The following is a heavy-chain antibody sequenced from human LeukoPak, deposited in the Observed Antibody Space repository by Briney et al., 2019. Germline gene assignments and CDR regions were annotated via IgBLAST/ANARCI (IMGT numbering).Heavy chain of an antibody. CDR2: ISGSGGNT. J-gene: IGHJ4*02. D-gene: IGHD2-2*01. V-gene: IGHV3-23*01. Sequence: GGSLRLSCAASGFTSGTYAMSWVRQAPGKGLEWVSAISGSGGNTYYADSVKGRFTISRDNSKNTLYLHVNSLRAEDTAVYYCAKDRRGCTSTSCYYRFDYWGQGTLVTVSS. CDR3: AKDRRGCTSTSCYYRFDY. CDR1: GFTSGTYA.